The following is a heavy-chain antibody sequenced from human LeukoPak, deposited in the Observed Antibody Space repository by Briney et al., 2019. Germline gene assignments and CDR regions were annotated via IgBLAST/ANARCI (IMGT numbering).Heavy chain of an antibody. D-gene: IGHD1-1*01. J-gene: IGHJ4*02. Sequence: SETLSLTCAVHGGSFSGYYWSWIRQPPGKGLEWIGEINHSGSTNYNPSLKSRVTISVDTSKNQFSLKLSSVTAADTAVYYCARDRPTVRYPGYYFDYWGQGTLVTVSS. CDR2: INHSGST. V-gene: IGHV4-34*01. CDR1: GGSFSGYY. CDR3: ARDRPTVRYPGYYFDY.